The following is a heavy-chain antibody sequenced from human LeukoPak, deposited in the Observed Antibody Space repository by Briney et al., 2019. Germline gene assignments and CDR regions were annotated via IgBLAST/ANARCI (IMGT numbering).Heavy chain of an antibody. Sequence: ASVKVSCKASGYTFTGYYMHWVRQAPGQGLEWMGWIIPNSGGTNYAQKFQGRVTMTRDTSISTAYMELSRLRSDDTAVYYCARDQIDPILRYYYYMDVWGKGTTVTVSS. D-gene: IGHD2/OR15-2a*01. CDR3: ARDQIDPILRYYYYMDV. CDR2: IIPNSGGT. CDR1: GYTFTGYY. J-gene: IGHJ6*03. V-gene: IGHV1-2*02.